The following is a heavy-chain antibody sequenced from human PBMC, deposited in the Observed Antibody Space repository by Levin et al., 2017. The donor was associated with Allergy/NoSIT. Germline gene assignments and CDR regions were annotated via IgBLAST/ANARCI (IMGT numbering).Heavy chain of an antibody. CDR3: AKAKSHLDYYGAGSYDL. J-gene: IGHJ5*02. CDR1: GFTFYNYV. CDR2: ISSSGGST. V-gene: IGHV3-23*01. Sequence: GGSLRLSCAASGFTFYNYVMNWVRQSPGTGLEWVSGISSSGGSTYYADSVKGRFTISRDNSKTTLLPQINSLRAEDTAVYYCAKAKSHLDYYGAGSYDLWGQGTLVTVS. D-gene: IGHD3-10*01.